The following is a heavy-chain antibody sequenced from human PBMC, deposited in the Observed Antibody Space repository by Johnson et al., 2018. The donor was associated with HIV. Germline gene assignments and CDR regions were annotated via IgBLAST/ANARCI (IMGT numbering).Heavy chain of an antibody. D-gene: IGHD2-15*01. CDR1: GFTFSNAW. V-gene: IGHV3-15*01. J-gene: IGHJ3*02. CDR2: IKSKTDGGTT. Sequence: VQLVESGGGVVQPGRSLRLSCAASGFTFSNAWMSWVRQAPGKGLEWVGRIKSKTDGGTTDYAAPVKGRFTISRDDSKNTLYLQMNSLKTEDTAVYYCTTDYSTPIVVVVAATPDAFDIWGQGTMVTVSS. CDR3: TTDYSTPIVVVVAATPDAFDI.